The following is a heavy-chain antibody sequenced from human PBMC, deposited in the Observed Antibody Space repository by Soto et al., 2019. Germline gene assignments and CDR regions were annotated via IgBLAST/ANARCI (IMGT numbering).Heavy chain of an antibody. CDR2: ISPSGTT. J-gene: IGHJ4*02. D-gene: IGHD6-6*01. V-gene: IGHV4-34*01. CDR1: SGSLSCYY. CDR3: ARAPKVSGSAQTRPDF. Sequence: SETLSLTCSLYSGSLSCYYWSGRRQPPGKGLEWIGEISPSGTTNYSPSLKSRVSISVDTSKNQFSLNLTSLTAADTAVYYCARAPKVSGSAQTRPDFWGQGSLVTVSS.